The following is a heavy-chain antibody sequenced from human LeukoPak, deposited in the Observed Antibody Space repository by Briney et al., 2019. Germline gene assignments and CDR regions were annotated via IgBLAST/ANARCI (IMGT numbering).Heavy chain of an antibody. V-gene: IGHV3-30*02. Sequence: TGGSLRLSCAASGFSFSSYGMHWVRQASGRGLEWVAFIRYDGSNKDYADSVKGRFTISRDNSKNTLYLEMNSLRAEDTAVYHCAKDGSGSYFFDYWGQGTLVTVSS. CDR2: IRYDGSNK. D-gene: IGHD3-10*01. CDR1: GFSFSSYG. CDR3: AKDGSGSYFFDY. J-gene: IGHJ4*02.